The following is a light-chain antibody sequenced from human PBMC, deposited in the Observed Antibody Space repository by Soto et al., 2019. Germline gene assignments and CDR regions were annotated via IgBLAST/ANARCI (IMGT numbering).Light chain of an antibody. J-gene: IGKJ1*01. Sequence: DLQMTQSPSTLSASVGDRVTITCRASQSISSWLAWYQQKPGKAPKLLIYDASSLESGVPSRFSGSGSGTEFTLTLSSLQPDDFATYYCQQYNSYSWTFGQGTKVEIK. CDR3: QQYNSYSWT. V-gene: IGKV1-5*01. CDR1: QSISSW. CDR2: DAS.